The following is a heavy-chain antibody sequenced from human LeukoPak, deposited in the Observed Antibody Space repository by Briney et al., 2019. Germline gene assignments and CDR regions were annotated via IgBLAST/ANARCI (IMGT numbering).Heavy chain of an antibody. CDR2: IIPIFGTA. V-gene: IGHV1-69*01. Sequence: SVKVSCKASGGTFSSYAISWVRQAPGQGLEWMGGIIPIFGTANYAQKFQGRVTITADESTSTAYMELSSLRSEDTAVYYCARAITRGADAFDIWGQGTMVTDSS. CDR3: ARAITRGADAFDI. CDR1: GGTFSSYA. D-gene: IGHD1-26*01. J-gene: IGHJ3*02.